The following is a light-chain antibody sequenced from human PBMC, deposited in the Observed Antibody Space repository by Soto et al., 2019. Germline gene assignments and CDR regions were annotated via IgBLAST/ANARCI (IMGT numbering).Light chain of an antibody. CDR2: GVS. J-gene: IGKJ5*01. Sequence: EIVLTQSPGTLSLSPGERATLSCRASQSVSNNFAWYQQKPGQVPRLLIYGVSTRATGIPARFSGSGSGTEFTLTISSLQSEDFAVYYCQQYTNWPITFGQGTRLEIK. V-gene: IGKV3-15*01. CDR3: QQYTNWPIT. CDR1: QSVSNN.